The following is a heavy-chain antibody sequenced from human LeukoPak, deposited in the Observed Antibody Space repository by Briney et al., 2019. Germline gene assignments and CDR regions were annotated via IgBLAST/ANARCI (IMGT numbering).Heavy chain of an antibody. D-gene: IGHD6-19*01. Sequence: GGSLRLSCAASGFTFSDYAMHWVRQAPGKGLEWVAVISKDGSDKYYPGSVRGRFTISRDNSKNTIYLQMDSLRAEDTAVYYCAKDPGDKAVDRWFDPWGQGTLVPVSS. J-gene: IGHJ5*02. V-gene: IGHV3-30-3*01. CDR1: GFTFSDYA. CDR3: AKDPGDKAVDRWFDP. CDR2: ISKDGSDK.